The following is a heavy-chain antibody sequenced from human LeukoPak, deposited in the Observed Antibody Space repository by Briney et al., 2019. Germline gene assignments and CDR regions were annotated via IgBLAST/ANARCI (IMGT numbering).Heavy chain of an antibody. D-gene: IGHD3-10*01. J-gene: IGHJ4*02. CDR3: ARAPSGDPGGVDS. CDR1: GFTFSRFA. Sequence: PGGSLRLSCAASGFTFSRFAIHWVRQAPGKGLEWVAVVSYDGSNKYYADSLKGRFTISRDNSKSTLYLQMNSLTVEDTAVYYCARAPSGDPGGVDSRGQGTLVTVSS. V-gene: IGHV3-30*04. CDR2: VSYDGSNK.